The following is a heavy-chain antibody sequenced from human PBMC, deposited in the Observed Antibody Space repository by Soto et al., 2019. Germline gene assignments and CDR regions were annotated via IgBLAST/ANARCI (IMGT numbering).Heavy chain of an antibody. V-gene: IGHV3-7*05. CDR3: ARPVRGSPEDV. J-gene: IGHJ6*02. Sequence: EVQLVESGGGLVQPGGSLRLSCEASGFTFSAYWMGWVRQAPGTGLQWVATIKTDGSEKYYVDSVTGRFTISRDNDKSSLYLQLNTLRAEDTGVYYCARPVRGSPEDVWGQGTTVTVSS. CDR2: IKTDGSEK. CDR1: GFTFSAYW. D-gene: IGHD3-16*01.